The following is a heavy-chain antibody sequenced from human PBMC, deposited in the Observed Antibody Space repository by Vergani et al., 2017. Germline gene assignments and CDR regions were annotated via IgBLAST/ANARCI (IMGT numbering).Heavy chain of an antibody. Sequence: QVQLVQSGAEVKKPGASVKVSCKASGYTFTSYAMHWVRQAPGQRLEWMGWINPNSDGTNYAQKFQGRVTMTRDTSISTAYMELSRLRSDDTAVYYCARGWSGYSTSWYFDFWGQGTLVTVSS. J-gene: IGHJ4*02. V-gene: IGHV1-2*02. CDR1: GYTFTSYA. CDR2: INPNSDGT. CDR3: ARGWSGYSTSWYFDF. D-gene: IGHD6-13*01.